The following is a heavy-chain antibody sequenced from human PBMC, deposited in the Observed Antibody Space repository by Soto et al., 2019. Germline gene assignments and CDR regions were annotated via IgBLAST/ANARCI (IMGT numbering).Heavy chain of an antibody. J-gene: IGHJ5*02. V-gene: IGHV4-34*01. Sequence: SETRSLTCAVYGGSFSGYYWSWIRQPPGKGLEWIGEINHSGSTNYNPSLKSRVTISVDTSKTQFSLKLSSVTAADTAVYYCARGFGVLRLLEWLRNWFDPCGQGTLVTVSS. CDR1: GGSFSGYY. CDR2: INHSGST. D-gene: IGHD3-3*01. CDR3: ARGFGVLRLLEWLRNWFDP.